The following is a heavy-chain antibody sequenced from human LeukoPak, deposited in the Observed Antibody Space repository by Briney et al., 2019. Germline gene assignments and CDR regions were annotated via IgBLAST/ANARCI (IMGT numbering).Heavy chain of an antibody. CDR2: ISGSGGST. J-gene: IGHJ4*02. CDR3: AKDRLRYFDWLD. Sequence: PGGSLRLSCAASGFTFSSSVMHWVRQAPGKGLEWVSLISGSGGSTYYADSVKGRFTISRDNSKNTLFLQMNSLRVDDTAVYYCAKDRLRYFDWLDWGQGALVTVSS. V-gene: IGHV3-23*01. CDR1: GFTFSSSV. D-gene: IGHD3-9*01.